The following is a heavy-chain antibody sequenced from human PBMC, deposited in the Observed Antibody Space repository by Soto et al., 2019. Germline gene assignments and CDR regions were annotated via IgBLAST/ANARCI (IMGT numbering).Heavy chain of an antibody. CDR3: ARGVRGGSPFDP. CDR2: MNPNNGNI. J-gene: IGHJ5*02. CDR1: GYTFTSYD. D-gene: IGHD2-15*01. Sequence: QVQLVQSGAEVKKPGASVKVSCQASGYTFTSYDINWVRQATGQGLEWMGWMNPNNGNIGYAQKFQGRVTMTRETSISTAYMELSSLRTEDTAVYYCARGVRGGSPFDPWGQGVLVTVSS. V-gene: IGHV1-8*01.